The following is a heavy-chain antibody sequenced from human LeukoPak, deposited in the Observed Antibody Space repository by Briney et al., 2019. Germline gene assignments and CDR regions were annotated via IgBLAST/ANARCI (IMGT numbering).Heavy chain of an antibody. D-gene: IGHD2-21*01. V-gene: IGHV1-2*02. Sequence: GASVKVSCKASGYTFTDHSIHWVRQAPGQGLEWMGYIDPSNDDTNYAPKFHGRVTVTGDTSIRTAYMELSRLKSDDTAVYYCARSLFVAFTHWGQGTLVTVSS. CDR3: ARSLFVAFTH. J-gene: IGHJ4*02. CDR2: IDPSNDDT. CDR1: GYTFTDHS.